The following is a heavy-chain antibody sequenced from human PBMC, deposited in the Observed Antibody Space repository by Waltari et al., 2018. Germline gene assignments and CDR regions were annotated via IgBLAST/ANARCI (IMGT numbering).Heavy chain of an antibody. CDR2: LYYSGST. D-gene: IGHD2-2*01. CDR3: ARAYGGCSSTSCSTRTGEGPD. J-gene: IGHJ4*02. CDR1: GGSISSGDYY. V-gene: IGHV4-30-4*08. Sequence: QVQLQESGPGLVKPSQTLSLTCTVSGGSISSGDYYWSWIRQPPGKGREWIGYLYYSGSTYYNPSLKSRVTRSVDTSKNQFSLKLSSVTAADTAVYYCARAYGGCSSTSCSTRTGEGPDWGQGTLVTVSS.